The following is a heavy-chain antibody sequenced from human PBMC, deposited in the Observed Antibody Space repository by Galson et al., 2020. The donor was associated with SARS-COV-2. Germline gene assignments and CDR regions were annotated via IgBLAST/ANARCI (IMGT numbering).Heavy chain of an antibody. CDR3: ARDFWSRYYLDS. J-gene: IGHJ4*02. Sequence: SETLSLTCTVSGGSISSTDSYWSWIRQSPGKGLEWIGYTYYSGNTYYNPSLKSRVTMSVDTSKNQFSLKLTSLTAADTAVYYCARDFWSRYYLDSWGQGTPVTVSS. CDR2: TYYSGNT. CDR1: GGSISSTDSY. V-gene: IGHV4-30-4*01. D-gene: IGHD3-3*01.